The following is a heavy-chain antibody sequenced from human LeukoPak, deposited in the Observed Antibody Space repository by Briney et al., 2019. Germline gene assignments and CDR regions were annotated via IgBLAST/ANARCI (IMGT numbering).Heavy chain of an antibody. Sequence: PSETLSLTCAVYGGSFSGYYWSWIRQPPGKGLEWIGEINHSGSTNYNPSLKSRVTISVDTSKNQFSLKLSSVTAADTAVYYCAKGYCSSTSCYKGVGYYYYYMDVWGKGTTVTVSS. CDR2: INHSGST. D-gene: IGHD2-2*02. V-gene: IGHV4-34*01. CDR1: GGSFSGYY. CDR3: AKGYCSSTSCYKGVGYYYYYMDV. J-gene: IGHJ6*03.